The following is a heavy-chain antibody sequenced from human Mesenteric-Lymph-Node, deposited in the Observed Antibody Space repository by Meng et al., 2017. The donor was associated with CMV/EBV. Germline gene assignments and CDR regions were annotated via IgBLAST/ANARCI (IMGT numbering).Heavy chain of an antibody. CDR3: ARAVPEYGLGSYSPFYYLDS. CDR2: TSGGGNNV. D-gene: IGHD3-10*01. Sequence: GESLKISCVTSGFTFGTYQITWVRQAPGKGLEWVSHTSGGGNNVNYADSVKGRFIISRDNARRSVYLQMSSLRAEDTAVYYCARAVPEYGLGSYSPFYYLDSWGQGTLVTVSS. J-gene: IGHJ4*02. V-gene: IGHV3-48*03. CDR1: GFTFGTYQ.